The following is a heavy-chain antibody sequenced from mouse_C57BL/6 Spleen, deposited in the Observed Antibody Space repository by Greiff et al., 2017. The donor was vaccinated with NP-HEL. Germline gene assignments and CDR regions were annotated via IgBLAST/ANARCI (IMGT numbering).Heavy chain of an antibody. D-gene: IGHD1-1*01. J-gene: IGHJ1*03. CDR3: ARQYGSSYVGYFDV. Sequence: EVKLMESGGGLVKPGGSLKLSCAASGFTFSSYAMSWVRQTPEKRLEWVATISDGGSYTYYPDNVKGRFTISRDNAKNNLYLQMSHLKSEDTAMYYCARQYGSSYVGYFDVWGTGTTVTVSS. CDR2: ISDGGSYT. V-gene: IGHV5-4*03. CDR1: GFTFSSYA.